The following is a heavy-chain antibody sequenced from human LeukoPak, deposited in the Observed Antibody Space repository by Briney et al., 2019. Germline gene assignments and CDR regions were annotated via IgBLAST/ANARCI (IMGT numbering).Heavy chain of an antibody. J-gene: IGHJ6*02. Sequence: ASVKVSCKASGYTFTGYYMHWVRQAPGQGLEWMGWINPNSGGTNYAQKFQGRVTMTRDTSISTAYMELSRLRSDDTAVYYCARVGYDSSAYGMDVWGQGTTVTVSS. CDR2: INPNSGGT. CDR3: ARVGYDSSAYGMDV. D-gene: IGHD5-12*01. CDR1: GYTFTGYY. V-gene: IGHV1-2*02.